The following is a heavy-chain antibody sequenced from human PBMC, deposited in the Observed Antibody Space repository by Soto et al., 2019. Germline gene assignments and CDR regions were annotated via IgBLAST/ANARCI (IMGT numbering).Heavy chain of an antibody. CDR2: IYYSGST. CDR1: GGSISSGGYY. D-gene: IGHD4-17*01. Sequence: LCGGSISSGGYYWSWIRQHPGKGLEWIGYIYYSGSTYYNPSLKSRVTISVDTSKNQFSLKLSSVTAADTAVYYCARESRGVHYASGLEYYYMDVWGKGTTVTVSS. V-gene: IGHV4-31*02. J-gene: IGHJ6*03. CDR3: ARESRGVHYASGLEYYYMDV.